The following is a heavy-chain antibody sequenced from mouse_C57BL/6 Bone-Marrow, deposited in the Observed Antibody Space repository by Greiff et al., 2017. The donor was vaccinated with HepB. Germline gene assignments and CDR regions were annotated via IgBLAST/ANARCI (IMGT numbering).Heavy chain of an antibody. D-gene: IGHD2-13*01. J-gene: IGHJ4*01. Sequence: EVQVVESGGGLVQPGGSLKLSCAASGFTFSDYGMAWVRQAPRKGPEWVAFISNLAYSIYYADTVTGRFTISRENAKNTLYLEMSSLRSEDTAMYYCARGDFHYAMDYWGQGTSVTVSS. V-gene: IGHV5-15*01. CDR3: ARGDFHYAMDY. CDR1: GFTFSDYG. CDR2: ISNLAYSI.